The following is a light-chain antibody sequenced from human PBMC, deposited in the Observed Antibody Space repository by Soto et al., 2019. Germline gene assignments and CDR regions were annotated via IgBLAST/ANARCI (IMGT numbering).Light chain of an antibody. CDR3: SSYARNRDIL. J-gene: IGLJ3*02. CDR1: SSDVGGYRY. Sequence: QSVLTQPPSASGSPGQSVAISCTGTSSDVGGYRYVSWYQQHPGKAPKLMIYEVSKRPSGVPDRFSGSKSGNTASLTVSGLQAEDEAHYYCSSYARNRDILFGGGTQLTVL. V-gene: IGLV2-8*01. CDR2: EVS.